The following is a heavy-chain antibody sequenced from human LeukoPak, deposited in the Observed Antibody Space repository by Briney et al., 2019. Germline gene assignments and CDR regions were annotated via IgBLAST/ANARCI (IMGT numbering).Heavy chain of an antibody. D-gene: IGHD3-3*02. J-gene: IGHJ6*03. Sequence: ASVKVSCKASGGTFSSYAISWVRQAPGQGLEWMGGIIPISGTANYAQKFQGRVTITADESTSTAYMELSSLRSEDTAVYYCASPILSPKDYMDVWGKGTTVTVSS. CDR2: IIPISGTA. CDR1: GGTFSSYA. CDR3: ASPILSPKDYMDV. V-gene: IGHV1-69*13.